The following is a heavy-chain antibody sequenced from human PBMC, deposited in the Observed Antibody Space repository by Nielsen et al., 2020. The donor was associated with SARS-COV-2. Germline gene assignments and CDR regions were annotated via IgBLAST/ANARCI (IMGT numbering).Heavy chain of an antibody. CDR2: INAGNGNT. D-gene: IGHD4-17*01. CDR1: GYTFTSYS. Sequence: ASVKVSCKASGYTFTSYSMHWVRQAPGQRLEWMVWINAGNGNTKYSQKFQGRVTITRDTSASTAYMELSSLRSEDTAVYYCARGDYGDYYFDYWGQGTLVTVSS. V-gene: IGHV1-3*01. CDR3: ARGDYGDYYFDY. J-gene: IGHJ4*02.